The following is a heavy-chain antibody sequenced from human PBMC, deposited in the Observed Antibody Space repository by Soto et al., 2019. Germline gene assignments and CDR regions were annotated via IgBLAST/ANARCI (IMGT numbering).Heavy chain of an antibody. CDR1: GFTFSTYV. CDR3: AREGYGMDV. J-gene: IGHJ6*02. V-gene: IGHV3-53*01. Sequence: GGSLRLSCAASGFTFSTYVMNWVRQAPGKGLEWVSVIYSGGFTYYADSVKGRFTISRDKSKNMLFLQMNSLRVEDTAVYYCAREGYGMDVWGQGTTVTVSS. CDR2: IYSGGFT.